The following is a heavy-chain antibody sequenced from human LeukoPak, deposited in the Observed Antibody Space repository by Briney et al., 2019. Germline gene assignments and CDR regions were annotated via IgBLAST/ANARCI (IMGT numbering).Heavy chain of an antibody. D-gene: IGHD3-10*01. V-gene: IGHV1-18*01. J-gene: IGHJ4*02. CDR3: ARGSYVDGATGDDNTRWPYYFDH. CDR1: GYTFTSYG. Sequence: GASVKVSCEASGYTFTSYGINWVRQAPGEGLEWMGGVSPYNGNTNYVQRLQGRVTMTTDTSTTTAYLELRSLRSDDTAIFYCARGSYVDGATGDDNTRWPYYFDHWGQGALVTVSS. CDR2: VSPYNGNT.